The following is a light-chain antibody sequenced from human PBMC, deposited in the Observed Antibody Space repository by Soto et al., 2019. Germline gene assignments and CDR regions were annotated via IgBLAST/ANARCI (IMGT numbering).Light chain of an antibody. CDR2: EVT. Sequence: QSVLTQPASVSGSPGQSITISCTGTSSDVGGYNYVSWYQQHPGKAPKLMIYEVTNRPSGVSNRFSGSKSGNPASLTISGLQAEDEADYYCSSYTSSNTVLFGGGTKLTVL. CDR1: SSDVGGYNY. J-gene: IGLJ2*01. CDR3: SSYTSSNTVL. V-gene: IGLV2-14*01.